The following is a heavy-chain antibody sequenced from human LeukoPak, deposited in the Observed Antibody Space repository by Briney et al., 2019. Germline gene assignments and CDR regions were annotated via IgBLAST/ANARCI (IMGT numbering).Heavy chain of an antibody. CDR2: IRYSGST. Sequence: SETLSLTCTVSGGSINSYYWSWIRQPPGKGLEWIGYIRYSGSTNYNPSLKSRGTISVDTSNNQFSLRLSSVTAADTAVYYCARHGTSGSYYRYFDYWGQGTLVTVSS. D-gene: IGHD1-26*01. J-gene: IGHJ4*02. CDR1: GGSINSYY. CDR3: ARHGTSGSYYRYFDY. V-gene: IGHV4-59*08.